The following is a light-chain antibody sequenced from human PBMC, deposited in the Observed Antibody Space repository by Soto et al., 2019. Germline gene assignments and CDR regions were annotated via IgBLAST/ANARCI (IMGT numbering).Light chain of an antibody. Sequence: DIQMTQSPSTLSASVGDRVTITCRASESVSSWLAWYQQKPGRTPKLLIYQASTLETGVPSRFSGSGSGTDFTLTISSLQPEDFAAYYCQQYNAYSQAFGPGTKVEIK. CDR1: ESVSSW. CDR3: QQYNAYSQA. V-gene: IGKV1-5*03. J-gene: IGKJ3*01. CDR2: QAS.